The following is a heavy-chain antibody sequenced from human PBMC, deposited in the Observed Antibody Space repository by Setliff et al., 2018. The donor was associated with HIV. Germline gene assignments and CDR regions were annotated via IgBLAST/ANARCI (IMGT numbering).Heavy chain of an antibody. CDR3: TTDFYPWNADHGY. J-gene: IGHJ4*02. V-gene: IGHV3-15*01. D-gene: IGHD1-1*01. Sequence: PAGSLRLSCAVSGFTFSNAWMSWVRQAPGKGLEWVGRIKSKIDVGTIDNAAPVKGRFTISRDDSKNTLYLQMNSLKTDDTAVYYCTTDFYPWNADHGYWGQGTLVTVSS. CDR2: IKSKIDVGTI. CDR1: GFTFSNAW.